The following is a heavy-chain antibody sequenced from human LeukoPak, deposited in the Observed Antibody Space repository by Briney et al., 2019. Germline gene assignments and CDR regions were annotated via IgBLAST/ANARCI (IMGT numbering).Heavy chain of an antibody. D-gene: IGHD3-10*01. CDR2: INPNSSGT. CDR1: GYTFTGQN. Sequence: ASVKVSCKASGYTFTGQNMHWVRQAPGQGLEWMGWINPNSSGTNYAHKFKGRVTMTRDKSINTAYMELNRLRSDDTAMYYCASGSGTYSPDYWGQGTLVTVSS. CDR3: ASGSGTYSPDY. J-gene: IGHJ4*02. V-gene: IGHV1-2*02.